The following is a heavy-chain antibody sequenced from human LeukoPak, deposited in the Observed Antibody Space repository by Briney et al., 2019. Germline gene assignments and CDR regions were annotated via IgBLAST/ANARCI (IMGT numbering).Heavy chain of an antibody. CDR1: GFTFSSYA. D-gene: IGHD1-26*01. V-gene: IGHV4-38-2*01. CDR2: IYHSGST. J-gene: IGHJ5*02. CDR3: ARAQVGATDWFDP. Sequence: GSLRLSCAASGFTFSSYAMTWIRQPLGKGLEWVGSIYHSGSTYYNPSLKSRVTISVDTSKNQFSLKLSSVTAADTAVYYCARAQVGATDWFDPWGQGTLVTVSS.